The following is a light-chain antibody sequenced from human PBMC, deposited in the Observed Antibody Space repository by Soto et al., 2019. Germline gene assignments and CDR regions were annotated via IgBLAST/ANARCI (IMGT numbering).Light chain of an antibody. CDR3: QQLNSYPLT. J-gene: IGKJ4*01. CDR2: AAS. CDR1: QGISSY. Sequence: DIQLTQSPSFLSASVGDRVTITCRASQGISSYLSWYQQKPGKVPKILIYAASTLQTGVPSRFSGSGSGTDFTLTISSLQPEDFATYYCQQLNSYPLTFGGGTKVHIK. V-gene: IGKV1-9*01.